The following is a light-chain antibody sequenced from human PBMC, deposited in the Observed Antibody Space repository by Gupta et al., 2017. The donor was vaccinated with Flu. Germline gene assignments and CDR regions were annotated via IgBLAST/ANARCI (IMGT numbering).Light chain of an antibody. J-gene: IGLJ3*02. V-gene: IGLV2-8*01. Sequence: QSALTQPPSASESPGQSLTLPCPGTSSDLGGYSYVSWYQQHPGKAPKLVIYEVNKRPSGVPDRFSGSKSANTASLTVSGLQAEDEAEYYCCSYRGTNKIVFGGGTKLTVL. CDR2: EVN. CDR3: CSYRGTNKIV. CDR1: SSDLGGYSY.